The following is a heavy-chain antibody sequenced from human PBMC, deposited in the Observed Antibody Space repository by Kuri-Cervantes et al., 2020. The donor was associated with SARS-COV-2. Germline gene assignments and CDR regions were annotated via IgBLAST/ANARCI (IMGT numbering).Heavy chain of an antibody. J-gene: IGHJ6*02. CDR2: IYYSGST. CDR3: ARHFSWGSGEKYYDILTRPDYGMDV. V-gene: IGHV4-39*01. Sequence: GSLRLSCTVSGGSISSSSYYWGWIRQPPGKGLEWIGSIYYSGSTFYNPPLKSRVTISVDTSKNQFSLKLSSVTAADTAVYYCARHFSWGSGEKYYDILTRPDYGMDVWGQGTTVTVSS. CDR1: GGSISSSSYY. D-gene: IGHD3-9*01.